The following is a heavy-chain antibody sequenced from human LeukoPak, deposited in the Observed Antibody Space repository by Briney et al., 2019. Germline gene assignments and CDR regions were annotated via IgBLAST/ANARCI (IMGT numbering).Heavy chain of an antibody. V-gene: IGHV3-23*01. CDR1: GFTVDTYW. CDR3: AKDGGLWVSAHWGDS. Sequence: GGSLRLSCVASGFTVDTYWMSWVRQAPGKGLKWVSTITTGGPNTYYADSVKGRFTVSRDDSKNTLYLQMNSLRAEDTAVYYCAKDGGLWVSAHWGDSWGRGTLVTVSS. J-gene: IGHJ4*02. CDR2: ITTGGPNT. D-gene: IGHD7-27*01.